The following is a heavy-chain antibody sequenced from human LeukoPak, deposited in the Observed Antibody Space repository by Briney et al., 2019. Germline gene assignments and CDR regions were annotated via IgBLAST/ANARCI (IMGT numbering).Heavy chain of an antibody. Sequence: SETLSLTCTVSGGSITSYYWSWIRQPPGKGLDWIGYIYYSGKTDYNPSLKSRVTISVDASRNQFSLRLSSVTAADTAVYYCAREGPHSGWFDPWGQGTLVTVSS. CDR1: GGSITSYY. D-gene: IGHD1-26*01. CDR3: AREGPHSGWFDP. CDR2: IYYSGKT. J-gene: IGHJ5*02. V-gene: IGHV4-59*01.